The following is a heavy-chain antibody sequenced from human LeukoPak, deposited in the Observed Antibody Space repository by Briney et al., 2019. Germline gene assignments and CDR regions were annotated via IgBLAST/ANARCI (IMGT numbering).Heavy chain of an antibody. CDR2: ISSSGSTI. V-gene: IGHV3-11*04. Sequence: PGGSLRLSCAASGFTFSDYYMSWIRQAPGKGLEWVSYISSSGSTIYYADSVKGRFAISRDNSKTTLYLQTNSLRPEDTAVYYCARVRNTYFDILTDGRYLQHWGQGTQVTVSS. J-gene: IGHJ1*01. D-gene: IGHD3-9*01. CDR1: GFTFSDYY. CDR3: ARVRNTYFDILTDGRYLQH.